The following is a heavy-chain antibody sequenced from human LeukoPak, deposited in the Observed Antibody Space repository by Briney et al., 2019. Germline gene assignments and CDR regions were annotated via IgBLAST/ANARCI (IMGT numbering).Heavy chain of an antibody. CDR2: INYWGHT. CDR1: GGSISGCNYH. CDR3: APTYSYTGGGYDY. V-gene: IGHV4-39*01. J-gene: IGHJ4*02. Sequence: SETLSLTCTVSGGSISGCNYHWGWIRQPPGKGLEWIGSINYWGHTYYNPSLESRVTISVDTSKNQFSLKVSSVTAADTALYYCAPTYSYTGGGYDYWGQGTLVTVSS. D-gene: IGHD5-18*01.